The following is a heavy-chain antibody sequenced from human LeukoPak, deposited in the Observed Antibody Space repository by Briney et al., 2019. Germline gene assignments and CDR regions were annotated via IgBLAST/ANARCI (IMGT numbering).Heavy chain of an antibody. CDR1: GFTFSNAW. D-gene: IGHD3-22*01. CDR2: IRSKTDGGTT. J-gene: IGHJ4*02. V-gene: IGHV3-15*01. Sequence: KSGGSLRLSCAASGFTFSNAWMSWVRQAPSLRLELVGRIRSKTDGGTTDYAAPVKGRFIISRDDLNNTLYLQMNSLKTEDTAVYYCTTDVGYYDSSGYYYADYWGQGTLVTVAS. CDR3: TTDVGYYDSSGYYYADY.